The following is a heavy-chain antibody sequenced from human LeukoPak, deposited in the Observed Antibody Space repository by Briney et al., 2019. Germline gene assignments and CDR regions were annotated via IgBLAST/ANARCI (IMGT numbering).Heavy chain of an antibody. CDR3: ARVRCSSNSCFPDY. D-gene: IGHD2-2*01. J-gene: IGHJ4*02. V-gene: IGHV3-7*01. CDR2: IKQDGSEK. Sequence: GGSLRLSCAASGFTFSTYWMSWVRQAPGKGLEWVANIKQDGSEKYYVDSVKGRFTISRDNAKNSLFLQMNSLRAEDTAVYYCARVRCSSNSCFPDYWGQGTMVTVSS. CDR1: GFTFSTYW.